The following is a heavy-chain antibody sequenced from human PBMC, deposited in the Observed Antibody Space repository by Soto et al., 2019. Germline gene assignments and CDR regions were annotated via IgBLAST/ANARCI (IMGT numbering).Heavy chain of an antibody. Sequence: PSETLSLTCAVYGGSFSGYYWSWIRQPPGKGLEWIGEINHSGSTNYNPSLKSRVTISVDTSKNQFSLKLSSVTAADTAVYYCARRLWDGTYWAPKMNWFDPWGQGTLVTVSS. V-gene: IGHV4-34*01. D-gene: IGHD1-26*01. J-gene: IGHJ5*02. CDR3: ARRLWDGTYWAPKMNWFDP. CDR1: GGSFSGYY. CDR2: INHSGST.